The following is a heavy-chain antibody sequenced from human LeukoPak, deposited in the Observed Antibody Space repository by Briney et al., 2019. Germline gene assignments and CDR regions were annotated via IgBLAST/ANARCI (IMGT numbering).Heavy chain of an antibody. CDR2: ISGSGGST. Sequence: GGSLRLSCAASGFTFSSYAMSWVRQAPGKGLEWVSAISGSGGSTYYADSVKGRFTISRDNSKNTLYLQMNSLRAEDTAVYYCAEDPIYSKVADHWYFDLWGRGTLVTVSS. CDR1: GFTFSSYA. CDR3: AEDPIYSKVADHWYFDL. D-gene: IGHD4-11*01. V-gene: IGHV3-23*01. J-gene: IGHJ2*01.